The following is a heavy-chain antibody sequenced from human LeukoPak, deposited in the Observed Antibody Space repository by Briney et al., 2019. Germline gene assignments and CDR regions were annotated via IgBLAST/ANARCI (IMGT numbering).Heavy chain of an antibody. Sequence: PGGSLRLSCAVSGITLSNYGMTWLRQAPGKGLEWVAGISDSGGGTHYADSVKGRFTISRDNPKNTLYLQMNSLRAEDTAVYFCAKRGVVIRVILVGFHKEAYYFDSWGQGALVTVSS. CDR3: AKRGVVIRVILVGFHKEAYYFDS. J-gene: IGHJ4*02. V-gene: IGHV3-23*01. CDR2: ISDSGGGT. CDR1: GITLSNYG. D-gene: IGHD3-22*01.